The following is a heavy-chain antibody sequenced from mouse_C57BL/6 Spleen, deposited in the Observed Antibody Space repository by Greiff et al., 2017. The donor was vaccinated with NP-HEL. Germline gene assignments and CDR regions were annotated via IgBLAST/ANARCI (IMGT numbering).Heavy chain of an antibody. CDR1: GYAFSSYW. J-gene: IGHJ3*01. D-gene: IGHD1-1*01. V-gene: IGHV1-80*01. CDR3: ARRGYGSSWFAY. Sequence: VKLVESGAELVKPGASVKISCKASGYAFSSYWMNWVKQRPGKGLEWIGQIYPGDGDTNYNGKFKGKATLTADKSSSTAYMQLSSLTSEDSAVYFCARRGYGSSWFAYWGQGTLVTVSA. CDR2: IYPGDGDT.